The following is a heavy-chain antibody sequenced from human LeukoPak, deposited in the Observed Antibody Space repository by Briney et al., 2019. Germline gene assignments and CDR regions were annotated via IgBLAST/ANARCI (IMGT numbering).Heavy chain of an antibody. CDR1: GGSFSGYY. Sequence: SETLSLTCAVYGGSFSGYYWSWIRQPPGKGLEWIGEINHSGSTNYNPSLKSRVTISVDTSKNQFSLKLSSVTAADTAVYYCARGGLSYYGSGSYSDYWGQGTLVTVSS. D-gene: IGHD3-10*01. CDR2: INHSGST. CDR3: ARGGLSYYGSGSYSDY. J-gene: IGHJ4*02. V-gene: IGHV4-34*01.